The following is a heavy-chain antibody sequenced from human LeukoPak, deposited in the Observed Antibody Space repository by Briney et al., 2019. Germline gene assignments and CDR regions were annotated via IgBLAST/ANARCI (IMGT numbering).Heavy chain of an antibody. CDR3: GRDSGLVAPVYDAFDI. D-gene: IGHD5-12*01. CDR2: IYYSGST. CDR1: GGSISSFY. J-gene: IGHJ3*02. V-gene: IGHV4-59*01. Sequence: PSETLSLTCTVSGGSISSFYWSWIRQPPGKGLEWIGYIYYSGSTNYNPSLKSRVTISVDTSKNQFSLKLSSVTAADTAVYYCGRDSGLVAPVYDAFDIWGQGTMVTVSS.